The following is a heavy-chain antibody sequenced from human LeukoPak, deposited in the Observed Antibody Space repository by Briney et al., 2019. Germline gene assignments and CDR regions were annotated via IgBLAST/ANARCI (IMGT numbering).Heavy chain of an antibody. CDR3: ARGGLEPVDY. V-gene: IGHV3-23*01. D-gene: IGHD1-1*01. CDR1: GFTIGGFA. J-gene: IGHJ4*02. Sequence: GGSLRLSCAASGFTIGGFAMTWVRQAPGKGLEWVSSIGSDYKTHYSESVKGRFTISRDNAKNTLYLQMNSLRADDTAVYYCARGGLEPVDYWGQGTLVTVSS. CDR2: IGSDYKT.